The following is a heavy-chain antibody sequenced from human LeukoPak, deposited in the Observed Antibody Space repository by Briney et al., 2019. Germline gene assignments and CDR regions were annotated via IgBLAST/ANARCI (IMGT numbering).Heavy chain of an antibody. CDR3: ARLRYYDSSGKYFDY. J-gene: IGHJ4*02. V-gene: IGHV5-51*01. CDR2: IYPGDSDT. CDR1: GYSFTSYW. Sequence: GEALQISCKGSGYSFTSYWIGWVRQMPGKGLEWMGIIYPGDSDTRYSPSFQGQVTISADKSISTAYLQWSSLKAPDTAMYYCARLRYYDSSGKYFDYWGQGTLVTVSS. D-gene: IGHD3-22*01.